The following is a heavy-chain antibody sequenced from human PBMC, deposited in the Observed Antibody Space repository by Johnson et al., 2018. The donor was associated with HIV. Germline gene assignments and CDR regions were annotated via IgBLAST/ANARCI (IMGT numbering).Heavy chain of an antibody. J-gene: IGHJ3*02. CDR3: SSATDRSEDAFDI. V-gene: IGHV3-30*03. Sequence: QVQLVESGGGVVQPGRSLRLSCAASGFTFSSYCMHWVRQAPGKGLEWVSFISYDGSNKYYADSVKGRFTISRDNSKNTLYLQMNSLRAEDTAVYYCSSATDRSEDAFDIWGQGTMVTVSS. D-gene: IGHD6-6*01. CDR1: GFTFSSYC. CDR2: ISYDGSNK.